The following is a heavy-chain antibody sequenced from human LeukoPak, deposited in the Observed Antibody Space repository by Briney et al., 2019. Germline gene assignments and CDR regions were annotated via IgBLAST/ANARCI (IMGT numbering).Heavy chain of an antibody. Sequence: PSETLSLTCTVSGGSISSYYWSWIRQPPGKGLEWIGYIYYSGSTNYNPSLKSRVTVSVDTSKNQFSLKLSSVTAADTAVYYCATNFLNYDFWSGYYRRLQYSYGMDVWGQGTTVTVSS. CDR1: GGSISSYY. D-gene: IGHD3-3*01. V-gene: IGHV4-59*08. CDR2: IYYSGST. J-gene: IGHJ6*02. CDR3: ATNFLNYDFWSGYYRRLQYSYGMDV.